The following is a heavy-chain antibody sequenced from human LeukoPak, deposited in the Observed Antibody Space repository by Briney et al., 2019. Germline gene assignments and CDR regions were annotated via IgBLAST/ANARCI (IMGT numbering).Heavy chain of an antibody. V-gene: IGHV1-58*02. CDR1: VFTFTISA. CDR3: AADRGGGGFDI. D-gene: IGHD3-16*01. J-gene: IGHJ3*02. Sequence: GSSVTVSFKSSVFTFTISAMPWVRQSRGQRLEWIGWIVVGRGNTNYAQKFQERVTITRDMSTSTAYMELSSLRSEDTAVYYCAADRGGGGFDIWGQGTMVTVSS. CDR2: IVVGRGNT.